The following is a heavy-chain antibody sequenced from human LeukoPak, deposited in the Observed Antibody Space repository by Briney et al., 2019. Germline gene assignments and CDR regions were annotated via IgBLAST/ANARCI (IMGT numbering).Heavy chain of an antibody. CDR3: ARDIEPYSSGWYLY. J-gene: IGHJ4*02. Sequence: GGSLRLSCAASGFTFSSYEMNWVRQAPGKGLEWVANIKQDGSEKYYVDSVKGRFTISRDNAKNSLYLQMNSLRAEDTAVYYCARDIEPYSSGWYLYWGQGTLVTVSS. CDR1: GFTFSSYE. D-gene: IGHD6-19*01. CDR2: IKQDGSEK. V-gene: IGHV3-7*01.